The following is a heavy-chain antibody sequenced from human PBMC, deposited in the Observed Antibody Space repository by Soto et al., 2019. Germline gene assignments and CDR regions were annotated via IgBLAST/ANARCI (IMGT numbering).Heavy chain of an antibody. CDR1: GFTFDNFA. Sequence: EVRLLESGGGLEQPGGSLRLSCTTSGFTFDNFAMSWVRQAPGRGLEWVSAISGGGGGKYYADSVKGRFIISRDNSKNTVYLQLNGLRTEDTAVYYCAKDLHYDSSGGLDYWGQGTLVTVSS. J-gene: IGHJ4*02. V-gene: IGHV3-23*01. CDR3: AKDLHYDSSGGLDY. D-gene: IGHD3-22*01. CDR2: ISGGGGGK.